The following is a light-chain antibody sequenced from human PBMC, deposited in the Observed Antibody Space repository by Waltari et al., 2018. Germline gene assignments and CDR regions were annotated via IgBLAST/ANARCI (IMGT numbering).Light chain of an antibody. Sequence: DIVMTQSPDSLAVSLGERATINCKSSQSVLYSSNNKNYLAWYQQKPGQPPKLLIYWASTREPGVPDRFSGSGSGTDFTLTIRTLQSQDVAVYYCQQYYRSPQTFGQWTKVEI. CDR3: QQYYRSPQT. J-gene: IGKJ1*01. CDR2: WAS. CDR1: QSVLYSSNNKNY. V-gene: IGKV4-1*01.